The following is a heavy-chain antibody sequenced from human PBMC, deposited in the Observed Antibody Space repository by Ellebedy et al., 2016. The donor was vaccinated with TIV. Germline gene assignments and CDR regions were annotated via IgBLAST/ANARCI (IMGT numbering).Heavy chain of an antibody. J-gene: IGHJ4*02. CDR2: IYSSEST. V-gene: IGHV4-39*01. D-gene: IGHD1-26*01. CDR3: ARRVGARPPDF. CDR1: DGSISSSNYH. Sequence: SETLSLXCTVSDGSISSSNYHWDWIRQPPGKGLEWIGSIYSSESTSYTPSLKSRVTISVDTSKNQFSLKLSSVTAADTAVYYCARRVGARPPDFWGQGTLVTVSS.